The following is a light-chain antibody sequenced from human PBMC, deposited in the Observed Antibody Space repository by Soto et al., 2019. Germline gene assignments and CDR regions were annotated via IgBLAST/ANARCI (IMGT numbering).Light chain of an antibody. CDR3: QQYGGSPRT. Sequence: IVMTQSRATLSVSPGEIATLSCRASQSVSSNLAWYQQKRGQAPRLLIHGASNRATGIPDRFSGSGSGTDFTLTITRLEPEDFAVYYCQQYGGSPRTFGQGTKVDIK. V-gene: IGKV3-20*01. CDR1: QSVSSN. CDR2: GAS. J-gene: IGKJ1*01.